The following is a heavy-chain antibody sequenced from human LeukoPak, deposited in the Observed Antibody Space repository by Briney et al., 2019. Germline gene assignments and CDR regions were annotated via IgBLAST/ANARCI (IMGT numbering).Heavy chain of an antibody. V-gene: IGHV1-2*02. CDR3: ASPISITFGGVITLGY. Sequence: ASVKVSCKASGYAFTAYYIHWVRQAPGQGLEWMGWINPNSGGTNYAQKFQGRVTMTRDTSISTAYMELSRLRSDDTAVYYCASPISITFGGVITLGYWGQGTLVTVSS. J-gene: IGHJ4*02. CDR2: INPNSGGT. CDR1: GYAFTAYY. D-gene: IGHD3-16*02.